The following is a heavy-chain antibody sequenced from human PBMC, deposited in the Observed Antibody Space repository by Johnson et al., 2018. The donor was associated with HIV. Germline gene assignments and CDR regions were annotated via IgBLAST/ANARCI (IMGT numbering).Heavy chain of an antibody. J-gene: IGHJ3*02. D-gene: IGHD3-3*01. CDR1: GFPFSSYG. CDR3: ARTICGVAWHAFDI. CDR2: ISYDGSNK. Sequence: QVQLVESGGGVVQPGRSLRLSCAASGFPFSSYGMHWVRQAPGKGLEWVAVISYDGSNKYYADSVKGRFTISRDNSKNTLYLQMNSLRAEDTAVYYCARTICGVAWHAFDIWGQGTMVIVSS. V-gene: IGHV3-30*03.